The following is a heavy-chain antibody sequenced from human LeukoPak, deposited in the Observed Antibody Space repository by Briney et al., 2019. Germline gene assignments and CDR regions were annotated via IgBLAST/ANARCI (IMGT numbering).Heavy chain of an antibody. D-gene: IGHD3-9*01. CDR1: GYSFTSYW. CDR2: IYPGDSDT. CDR3: ARSRANVYYDILTGYYPTPNWFDP. V-gene: IGHV5-51*01. J-gene: IGHJ5*02. Sequence: GESLKISCKGSGYSFTSYWIGWVRQMPGKGLEWMGIIYPGDSDTRYSPSFQGQVTISADKSISTAYLQWSSLKASDTAMYYCARSRANVYYDILTGYYPTPNWFDPWGQGTLVTVSS.